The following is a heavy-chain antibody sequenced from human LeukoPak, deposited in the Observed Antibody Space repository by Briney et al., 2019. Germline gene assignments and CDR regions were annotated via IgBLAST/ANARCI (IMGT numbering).Heavy chain of an antibody. D-gene: IGHD1-26*01. CDR2: INGDGSST. J-gene: IGHJ3*02. V-gene: IGHV3-74*01. CDR3: ARGGTDDDFDI. Sequence: GGSLRLSCAASGFTFSSYWMHWVRQAPGKGLVWVSRINGDGSSTTYADSVKGRFTISRDNAKNTLYMQMNSLRAEDTAVYYCARGGTDDDFDIWGLGTMVTVSS. CDR1: GFTFSSYW.